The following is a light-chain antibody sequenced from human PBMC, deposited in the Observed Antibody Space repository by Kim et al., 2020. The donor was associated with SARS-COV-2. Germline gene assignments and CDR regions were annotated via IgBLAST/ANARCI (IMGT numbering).Light chain of an antibody. CDR3: NSRDSSGNHLEV. CDR2: GKN. V-gene: IGLV3-19*01. J-gene: IGLJ2*01. Sequence: LGQTVRITCLGDSLRSYYASWYQQKPGQAPVLVIYGKNNRPSGIPDRFSGSSSGNTASLTITGAQAEDEADYYCNSRDSSGNHLEVFGGGTQLTVL. CDR1: SLRSYY.